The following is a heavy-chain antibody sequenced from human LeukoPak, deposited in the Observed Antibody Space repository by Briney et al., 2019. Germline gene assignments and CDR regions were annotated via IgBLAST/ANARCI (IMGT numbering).Heavy chain of an antibody. CDR2: IDWDDDK. V-gene: IGHV2-70*01. CDR3: ARSLPAYYYDSSGYYFDY. CDR1: GFSLSTSGMC. D-gene: IGHD3-22*01. J-gene: IGHJ4*02. Sequence: SGPTLMNPTQTLTLTCTFSGFSLSTSGMCVSWIRQPPGKALEWLALIDWDDDKYYSTSLKTRLTISKDTSKNQVVLTMTNMDPVDTATYYCARSLPAYYYDSSGYYFDYWGQGTLVTVSS.